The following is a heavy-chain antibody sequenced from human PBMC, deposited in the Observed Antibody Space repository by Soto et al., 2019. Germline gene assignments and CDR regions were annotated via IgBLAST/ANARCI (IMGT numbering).Heavy chain of an antibody. CDR1: GGSFSGYY. D-gene: IGHD3-3*01. Sequence: SETLSLTCAVYGGSFSGYYWSWIRQPPGKGLEWIGEINHSGSTNYNPSLKSRVTISVDTSKNQFSLKLSSVTAADTAVYYCAQRGGAAYYDFSYYGMDVWGQGTTVTVSS. CDR2: INHSGST. CDR3: AQRGGAAYYDFSYYGMDV. J-gene: IGHJ6*02. V-gene: IGHV4-34*01.